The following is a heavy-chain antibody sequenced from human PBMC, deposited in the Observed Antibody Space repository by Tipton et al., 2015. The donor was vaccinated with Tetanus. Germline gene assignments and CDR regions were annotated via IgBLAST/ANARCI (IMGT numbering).Heavy chain of an antibody. J-gene: IGHJ4*02. D-gene: IGHD1-7*01. CDR1: GDSISSSSYY. CDR2: IYYSGST. CDR3: SSGSGTAISED. V-gene: IGHV4-39*01. Sequence: TLSLTCTVSGDSISSSSYYWGWIRQPPGKGLEWIGSIYYSGSTYYNPSLKSRVTISVDTSKNQFSLKLKSVTAADTALYYCSSGSGTAISEDWGQGTLVTVSS.